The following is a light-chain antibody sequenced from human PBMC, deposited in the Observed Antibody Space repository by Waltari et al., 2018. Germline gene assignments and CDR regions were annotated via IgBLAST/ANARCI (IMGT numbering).Light chain of an antibody. J-gene: IGKJ2*01. Sequence: VVTQSPDTLSVSPGERATVLCRASQSVGDHVAWYQQRAGQPPRLLIYGASARATDIPARFSGSGSGTEFTLTISSLQSEDFAVYYCQQYDSWPPYTFGQGTKLEMK. CDR2: GAS. V-gene: IGKV3-15*01. CDR1: QSVGDH. CDR3: QQYDSWPPYT.